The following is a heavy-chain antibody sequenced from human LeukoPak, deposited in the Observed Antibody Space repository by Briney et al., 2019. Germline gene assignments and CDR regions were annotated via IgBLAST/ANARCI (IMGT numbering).Heavy chain of an antibody. Sequence: GGSLRLSCAASGFTFDDYVMHWVRQAPGKGLEWVSGISWNSANRDYADSVRSRFTISRDNAKNSLYLQMSSLTPEDTAFYYCAKARTVFTDAFDVWGQGTMVTVSS. J-gene: IGHJ3*01. V-gene: IGHV3-9*01. CDR3: AKARTVFTDAFDV. D-gene: IGHD1-14*01. CDR2: ISWNSANR. CDR1: GFTFDDYV.